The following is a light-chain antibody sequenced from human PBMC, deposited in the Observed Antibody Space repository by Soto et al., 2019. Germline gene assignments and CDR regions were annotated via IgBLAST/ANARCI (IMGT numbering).Light chain of an antibody. CDR1: SGSIASNY. CDR3: QTYDSSNWV. Sequence: NFMLTQPHSVSESPGKTVTISCTRSSGSIASNYVQWYQQRPGSVPTTVIHEDNQRPSGVPDRFSGSIDSSSNSASLTISGLKTEDEADYYCQTYDSSNWVFGGGTKVTVL. CDR2: EDN. V-gene: IGLV6-57*04. J-gene: IGLJ3*02.